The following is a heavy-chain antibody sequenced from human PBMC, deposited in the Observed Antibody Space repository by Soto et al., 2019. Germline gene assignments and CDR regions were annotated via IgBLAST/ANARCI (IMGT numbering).Heavy chain of an antibody. CDR3: ARDGYSYGSGSYCHGMDV. D-gene: IGHD3-10*01. Sequence: QVQLVESGGGVVQPGKSMRLSCAASGFTFTTYNMHWVRQAPGKGLEWVAIIWFDGGDKYYADSVKGRFTISRDNSKNTVSLQMNSLRAGDTAVYYCARDGYSYGSGSYCHGMDVWGQGTMVTVSS. J-gene: IGHJ6*02. CDR2: IWFDGGDK. CDR1: GFTFTTYN. V-gene: IGHV3-33*01.